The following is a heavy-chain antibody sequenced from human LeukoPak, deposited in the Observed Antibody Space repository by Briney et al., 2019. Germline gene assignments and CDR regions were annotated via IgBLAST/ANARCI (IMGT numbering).Heavy chain of an antibody. J-gene: IGHJ4*02. D-gene: IGHD5-18*01. CDR1: GFTFSSFG. CDR2: ISYDGSTK. CDR3: EAGYGYLAS. Sequence: GSSLRLSCAASGFTFSSFGMHGVRQAAGKGLGWVAIISYDGSTKYYADSVKGRFTISRDNSKNTLYLQMNSLRAEDTAVFYCEAGYGYLASWGQRTLVTVSS. V-gene: IGHV3-30*03.